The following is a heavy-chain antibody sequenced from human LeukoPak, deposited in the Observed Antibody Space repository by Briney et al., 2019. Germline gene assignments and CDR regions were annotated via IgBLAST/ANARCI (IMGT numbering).Heavy chain of an antibody. CDR3: ARDSNDYGDY. J-gene: IGHJ4*02. Sequence: GGSLRLSCAASGFTFSSYSMNWVRQAPGKWLEWVSSISSSSSYIYYADSVKGRFTISRDNAKNSLYLQMNSLRAEDTAVYYCARDSNDYGDYWGQGTLVTVSS. CDR2: ISSSSSYI. CDR1: GFTFSSYS. V-gene: IGHV3-21*01.